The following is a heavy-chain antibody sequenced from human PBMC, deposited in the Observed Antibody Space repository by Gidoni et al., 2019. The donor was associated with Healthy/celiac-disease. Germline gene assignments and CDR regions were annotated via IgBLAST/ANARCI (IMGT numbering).Heavy chain of an antibody. Sequence: EVQLVESGGGLIQPGGSLRLSCAASGFTVRRNYMSWVRRAPGKGLEWVSFIYSGGSTYYADSVKGRFTISRDNSKNTLYLQMNSLRAEDTAVYYCARDRYGSGKNYYYGMDVWGQGTTVTVSS. J-gene: IGHJ6*01. V-gene: IGHV3-53*01. CDR2: IYSGGST. D-gene: IGHD3-10*01. CDR1: GFTVRRNY. CDR3: ARDRYGSGKNYYYGMDV.